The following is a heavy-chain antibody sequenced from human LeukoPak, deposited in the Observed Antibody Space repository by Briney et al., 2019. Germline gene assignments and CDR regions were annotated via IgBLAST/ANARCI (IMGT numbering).Heavy chain of an antibody. D-gene: IGHD5-18*01. V-gene: IGHV4-59*11. CDR3: ARGWIQLWPLDY. CDR1: GGSISSHY. Sequence: PSETLSLTCTVSGGSISSHYWSRIRQPPGKGLEWIGYIYYSGSTNYNPSLKSRVTISVDTSKNQFSLKLSSVTAADTAVYYCARGWIQLWPLDYWGQGTLVTVSS. J-gene: IGHJ4*02. CDR2: IYYSGST.